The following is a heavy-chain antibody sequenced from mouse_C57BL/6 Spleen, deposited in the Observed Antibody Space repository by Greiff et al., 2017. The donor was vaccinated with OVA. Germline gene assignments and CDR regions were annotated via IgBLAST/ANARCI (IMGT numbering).Heavy chain of an antibody. V-gene: IGHV1-80*01. CDR1: GYAFSSYW. J-gene: IGHJ4*01. Sequence: VQGVESGAELVKPGASVKISCKASGYAFSSYWMNWVKQRPGKGLEWIGQIYPGDGDTNYNGKFKGKATLTADKSSSTAYMQLSSLTSEDSAVYFCARCDGTGDYAMDYWGQGTSVTVSS. CDR2: IYPGDGDT. D-gene: IGHD2-3*01. CDR3: ARCDGTGDYAMDY.